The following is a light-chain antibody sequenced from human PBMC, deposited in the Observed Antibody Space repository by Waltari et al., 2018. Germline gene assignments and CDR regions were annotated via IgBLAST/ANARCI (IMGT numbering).Light chain of an antibody. CDR1: QSIGSS. CDR2: RAS. J-gene: IGKJ1*01. CDR3: QQYNNWPPGT. V-gene: IGKV3-15*01. Sequence: ETVVTQSPATLSMSPGERATLSCRTSQSIGSSLAWYKQRPGQAPRLLIYRASTRATGIPDRFSGSGSETEFTLTISSLQSEDIAVYYCQQYNNWPPGTFGQGTKVEI.